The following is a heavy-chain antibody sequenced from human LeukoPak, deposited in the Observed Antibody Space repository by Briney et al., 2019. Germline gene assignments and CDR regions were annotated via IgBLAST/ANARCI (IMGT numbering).Heavy chain of an antibody. D-gene: IGHD2-15*01. CDR2: IYSGGST. CDR3: ARTTGYCSGGSCYSGGYYYYYGMDV. CDR1: GFTVSSNY. Sequence: GGSLRLSCAASGFTVSSNYMSWVRQAPGKGLEWVSDIYSGGSTYYADSVKGRFTISRDNSKNTLYLQMNSLRAEDTAVYYCARTTGYCSGGSCYSGGYYYYYGMDVWGQGTTVTVSS. V-gene: IGHV3-66*01. J-gene: IGHJ6*02.